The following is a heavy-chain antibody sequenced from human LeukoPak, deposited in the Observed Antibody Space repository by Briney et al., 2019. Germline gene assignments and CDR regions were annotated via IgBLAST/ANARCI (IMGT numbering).Heavy chain of an antibody. CDR2: ISSSSSYI. CDR3: AKRCCSGGSCYFDY. V-gene: IGHV3-21*01. Sequence: PGWSVRLSRAASGFIFRSYSMNWVRQAPGKGLEWVSSISSSSSYIYYADSVKGRFTISRDNPKNSLYLQMNSLRAEDTAVYYCAKRCCSGGSCYFDYWGQGTLVTVSS. J-gene: IGHJ4*02. CDR1: GFIFRSYS. D-gene: IGHD2-15*01.